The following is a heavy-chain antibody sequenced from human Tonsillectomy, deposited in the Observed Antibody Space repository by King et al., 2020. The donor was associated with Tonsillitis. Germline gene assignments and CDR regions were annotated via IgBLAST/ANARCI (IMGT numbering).Heavy chain of an antibody. CDR2: INTGGSDT. CDR1: GFTFSSYW. Sequence: VQLVESGGGLVQPGGSLRLSCAASGFTFSSYWLDWVRQAPGKGLVWVSRINTGGSDTKYADSVKGRFTISGDNAKNTRYLQMNSLGVDDAAVYFGARDGESGGSCLGYLDVWGRGTVVAGAS. J-gene: IGHJ2*01. V-gene: IGHV3-74*03. CDR3: ARDGESGGSCLGYLDV. D-gene: IGHD3-16*01.